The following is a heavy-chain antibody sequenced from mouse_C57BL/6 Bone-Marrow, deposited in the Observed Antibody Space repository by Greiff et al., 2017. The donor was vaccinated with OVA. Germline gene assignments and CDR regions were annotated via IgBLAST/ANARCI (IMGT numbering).Heavy chain of an antibody. V-gene: IGHV1-85*01. CDR3: ARRNYGNSAWFAY. Sequence: QVQLQQSGPELVKPGASVKLSCTASGYTFTSYDINWVQQRPGQGLEWIGLIYPGGGSTKYNETFTGKATLTVNTSSSTAFLVHHRLTSEDSAVYFCARRNYGNSAWFAYWGQGTLVTVS. D-gene: IGHD2-1*01. CDR1: GYTFTSYD. CDR2: IYPGGGST. J-gene: IGHJ3*01.